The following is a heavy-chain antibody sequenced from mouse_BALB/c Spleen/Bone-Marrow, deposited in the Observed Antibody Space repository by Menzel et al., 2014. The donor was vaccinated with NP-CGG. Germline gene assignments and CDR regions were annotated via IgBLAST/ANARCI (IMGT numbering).Heavy chain of an antibody. Sequence: VQLQQSGAGLVRPGSSVKISCKASGYPFSSYWMNWVKQRPGQGLEWIGQIYPGDGETNYNGKFKGNATLTADKSSSTACMQLISLTSEDSAVYFCARKYGDYWGQGTTLTVSS. D-gene: IGHD2-10*02. CDR2: IYPGDGET. V-gene: IGHV1-80*01. CDR1: GYPFSSYW. CDR3: ARKYGDY. J-gene: IGHJ2*01.